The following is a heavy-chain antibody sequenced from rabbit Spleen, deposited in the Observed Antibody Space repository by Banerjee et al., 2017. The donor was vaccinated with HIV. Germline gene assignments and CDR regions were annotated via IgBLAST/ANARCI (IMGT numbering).Heavy chain of an antibody. V-gene: IGHV1S7*01. CDR1: GFDFSSYS. Sequence: QSLEESGGDLVKPGASLTLTCKTSGFDFSSYSMSWVRQAPGKGLEWIGAIYTGRGSSDYANWVNGRFTISSDNAQYTVDLQMHSLTVADTATYFCARDTSSSFSSYGMDLWGPGTLVTVS. D-gene: IGHD1-1*01. CDR3: ARDTSSSFSSYGMDL. CDR2: IYTGRGSS. J-gene: IGHJ6*01.